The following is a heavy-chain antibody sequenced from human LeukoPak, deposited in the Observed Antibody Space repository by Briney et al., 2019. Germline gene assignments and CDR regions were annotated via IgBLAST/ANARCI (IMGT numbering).Heavy chain of an antibody. CDR3: ARIGRVGATDFDY. CDR2: IWYDGSNK. D-gene: IGHD1-26*01. Sequence: PGGSLRLSCAASGFTFSSYGMHWVRQAPGKGLEWVAVIWYDGSNKYYADSVKGRFTISRDKSKNTLYLQMNSLRAEDTAVYYCARIGRVGATDFDYWGQGTLVTVSS. V-gene: IGHV3-33*01. J-gene: IGHJ4*02. CDR1: GFTFSSYG.